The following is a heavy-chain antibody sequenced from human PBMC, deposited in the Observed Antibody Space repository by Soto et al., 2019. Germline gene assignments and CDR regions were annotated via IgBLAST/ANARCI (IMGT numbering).Heavy chain of an antibody. CDR1: GYSFTSYW. D-gene: IGHD5-18*01. CDR3: ARHRGYSYGPIDY. J-gene: IGHJ4*02. V-gene: IGHV5-10-1*01. CDR2: IDPSDSYT. Sequence: PGESLKISCKGSGYSFTSYWISWVRQMPGKGLEWMGRIDPSDSYTNYSPSFQGHVTISADKSISTAYLQWSSLKALDTAMYYCARHRGYSYGPIDYWGQGTLVTVSS.